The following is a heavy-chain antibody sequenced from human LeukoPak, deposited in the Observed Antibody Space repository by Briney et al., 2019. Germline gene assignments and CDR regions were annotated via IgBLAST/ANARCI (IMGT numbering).Heavy chain of an antibody. V-gene: IGHV3-48*04. D-gene: IGHD1-26*01. CDR3: ARVPQGVVGATYFDY. CDR1: GFTFSSYS. CDR2: ISNSSSTI. J-gene: IGHJ4*02. Sequence: GGSLRLSCAASGFTFSSYSMNWVRQAPGKGLEWISYISNSSSTIYNADSVKGRFTISRDNAKNSLYLQMNSLRAEDTAVYYCARVPQGVVGATYFDYWGQGTLVTVSS.